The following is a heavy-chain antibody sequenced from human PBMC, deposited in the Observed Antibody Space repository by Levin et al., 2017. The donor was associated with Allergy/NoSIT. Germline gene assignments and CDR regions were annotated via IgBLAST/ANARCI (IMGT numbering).Heavy chain of an antibody. J-gene: IGHJ3*02. Sequence: LSLPCAASGFTFDDYAMHWVRQTPGKGLEWVSGITWNSGNVGYADSVKGQFTISRDNAKNSLYLQMNSLRAEDTALYYCAKDSEYSSGWNDAFDIWGQGTMVTVSS. CDR3: AKDSEYSSGWNDAFDI. CDR1: GFTFDDYA. CDR2: ITWNSGNV. V-gene: IGHV3-9*01. D-gene: IGHD6-19*01.